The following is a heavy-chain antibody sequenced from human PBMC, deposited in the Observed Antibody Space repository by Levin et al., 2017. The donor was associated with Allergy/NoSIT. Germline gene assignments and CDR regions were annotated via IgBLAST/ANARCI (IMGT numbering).Heavy chain of an antibody. CDR1: GGSFSGYY. D-gene: IGHD3-22*01. CDR3: ARDYYDSSGYYSFVSDAFDI. CDR2: INHSGST. J-gene: IGHJ3*02. V-gene: IGHV4-34*01. Sequence: SETLSLTCAVYGGSFSGYYWSWIRQPPGKGLEWIGEINHSGSTNYNPSLKSRVTISVDTSKNQFSLKLSSVTAADTAVYYCARDYYDSSGYYSFVSDAFDIWGQGTMVTVSS.